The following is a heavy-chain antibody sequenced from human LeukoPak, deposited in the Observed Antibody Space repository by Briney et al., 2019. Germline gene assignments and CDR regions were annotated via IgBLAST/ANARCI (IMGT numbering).Heavy chain of an antibody. J-gene: IGHJ4*02. CDR2: INHSGST. D-gene: IGHD2-21*01. Sequence: SETLSLTCAVYGGSFSGYYWSWIRQPPGKGLEWIGEINHSGSTNYNPSLKSRVTISVDTSKNQFSLKLSSVTAADTAVYYCARHSIASDGARLFDYWGRGTLVTVSS. CDR3: ARHSIASDGARLFDY. CDR1: GGSFSGYY. V-gene: IGHV4-34*01.